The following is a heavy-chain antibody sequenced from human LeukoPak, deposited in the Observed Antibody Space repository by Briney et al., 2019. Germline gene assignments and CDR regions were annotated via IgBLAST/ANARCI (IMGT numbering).Heavy chain of an antibody. CDR1: GFTFSNYA. V-gene: IGHV3-23*01. CDR3: TRDLRTGDRGAAAEF. J-gene: IGHJ4*02. D-gene: IGHD7-27*01. Sequence: GGSLRLSCAASGFTFSNYAMSWLRQAPGKGLEWVSVISGSGGGTYYTDSVKGRFTISRDNSKNTLYLQMNSLRAEDTAVYYCTRDLRTGDRGAAAEFWGQGTLVTVSS. CDR2: ISGSGGGT.